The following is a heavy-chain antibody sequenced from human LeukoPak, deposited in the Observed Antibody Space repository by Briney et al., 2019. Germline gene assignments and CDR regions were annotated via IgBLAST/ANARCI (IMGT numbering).Heavy chain of an antibody. D-gene: IGHD3-22*01. J-gene: IGHJ3*02. CDR1: GGTFSSFA. Sequence: GSSVKVSCKASGGTFSSFAISWVRQAPGQGLEWMGGIIPIFGTANYAQKFQGRVTITADKSTSTAYMELSSLRSEDTAVYYCARDSAYRYDSSGYYLGIHLDDAFDIWGQGTMVTVSS. CDR2: IIPIFGTA. V-gene: IGHV1-69*06. CDR3: ARDSAYRYDSSGYYLGIHLDDAFDI.